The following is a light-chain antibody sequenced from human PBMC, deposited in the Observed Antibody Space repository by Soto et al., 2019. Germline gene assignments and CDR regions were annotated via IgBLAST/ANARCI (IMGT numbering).Light chain of an antibody. CDR1: SSDVGGYNY. CDR2: DVS. CDR3: CSYAGSYTLVV. Sequence: QSALTQPRSVSGSPGQSVTISCTGTSSDVGGYNYVSWYQQHPGKAPKLMIYDVSKRPSGVPDRFSGSKSGNTASLTISGLQAEDEADYDCCSYAGSYTLVVFGGETKLTVL. J-gene: IGLJ2*01. V-gene: IGLV2-11*01.